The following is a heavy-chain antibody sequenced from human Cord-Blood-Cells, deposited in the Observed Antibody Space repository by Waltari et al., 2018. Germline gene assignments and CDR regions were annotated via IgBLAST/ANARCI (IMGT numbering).Heavy chain of an antibody. V-gene: IGHV1-2*02. CDR3: ARVDYSSSSRWFDP. D-gene: IGHD6-6*01. J-gene: IGHJ5*02. CDR2: INPNSGGT. Sequence: QVQLVQSGAEGKKPGSSLKVSCTASGYTFTGYYTHWVREAPGQGLEWMGWINPNSGGTNYAQKFQGRVTMTRDTSISTAYMELSRLRSDDTAVYYCARVDYSSSSRWFDPWGQGTLVTVSS. CDR1: GYTFTGYY.